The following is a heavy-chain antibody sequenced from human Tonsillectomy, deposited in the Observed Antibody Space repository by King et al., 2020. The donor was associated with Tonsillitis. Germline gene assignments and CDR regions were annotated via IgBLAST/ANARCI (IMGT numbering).Heavy chain of an antibody. V-gene: IGHV3-64D*06. CDR3: VKDQQFYDYVWGSYRKAAFDI. D-gene: IGHD3-16*02. J-gene: IGHJ3*02. CDR2: ISSDGGST. Sequence: VQLVESGGGLVQPGGSLRLSCSASGFTFNSYAMHWVRQAPGKGLEYVSAISSDGGSTYYADSVKGRFTISRDNSKNTLYLKMSSLRAEDTAVYYCVKDQQFYDYVWGSYRKAAFDIWGQGTMVTVSS. CDR1: GFTFNSYA.